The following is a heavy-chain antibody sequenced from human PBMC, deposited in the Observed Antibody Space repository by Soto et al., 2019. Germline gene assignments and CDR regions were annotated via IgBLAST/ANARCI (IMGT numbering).Heavy chain of an antibody. D-gene: IGHD3-9*01. J-gene: IGHJ4*02. CDR1: GFTFSSYA. CDR3: AKGPLRNFDWLTLRFDY. CDR2: ISGSGGST. V-gene: IGHV3-23*01. Sequence: GGSLRLPCAASGFTFSSYAMSWVRQAPGKGLEWVSAISGSGGSTYYADSVKGRFTISRDNSKNTLYRQMNSLRAEDTAVYYCAKGPLRNFDWLTLRFDYWGRGTLFAVSS.